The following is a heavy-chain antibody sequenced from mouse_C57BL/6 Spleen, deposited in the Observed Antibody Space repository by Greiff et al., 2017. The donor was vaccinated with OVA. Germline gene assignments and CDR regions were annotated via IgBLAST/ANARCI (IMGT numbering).Heavy chain of an antibody. CDR2: IDPSDSYT. J-gene: IGHJ1*03. Sequence: QVQLQQPGAELVMPGASVKLSCKASGYTFTSYWMHWVKQRPGQGLEWIGEIDPSDSYTNYNQKFKGKSKLTVDKSSSTAYMQLSSLTSEDSAVYYCARWEENLGYFDVWGTGTTVTVSS. CDR3: ARWEENLGYFDV. D-gene: IGHD4-1*01. V-gene: IGHV1-69*01. CDR1: GYTFTSYW.